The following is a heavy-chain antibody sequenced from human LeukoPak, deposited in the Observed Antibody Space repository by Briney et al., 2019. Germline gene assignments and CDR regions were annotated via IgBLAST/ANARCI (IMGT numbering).Heavy chain of an antibody. D-gene: IGHD3-3*01. CDR3: ANDFWSGYSADY. V-gene: IGHV3-21*01. CDR2: ISSSSSYI. Sequence: PGGSLRLSCAASGFTFSSYGMHWVRQAPGRGLEWVSSISSSSSYIYYADSVKGRFTSSRDNAKNSLYLQMNSLRAEDTAVYYCANDFWSGYSADYWGQGTLVTASS. CDR1: GFTFSSYG. J-gene: IGHJ4*02.